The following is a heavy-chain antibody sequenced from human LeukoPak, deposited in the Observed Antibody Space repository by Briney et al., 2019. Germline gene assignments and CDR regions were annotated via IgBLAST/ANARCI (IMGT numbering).Heavy chain of an antibody. J-gene: IGHJ4*02. Sequence: GGSLRLSCAASGFTFSSYSMNWVRQAPGKGLEWVSYISSSSSYIYYADSVKDRFTISRDNAKNSLYLQMNSLKVGDTAVYYCARAPLYYFDYWGQGTLVTVSS. CDR2: ISSSSSYI. V-gene: IGHV3-21*01. CDR1: GFTFSSYS. CDR3: ARAPLYYFDY.